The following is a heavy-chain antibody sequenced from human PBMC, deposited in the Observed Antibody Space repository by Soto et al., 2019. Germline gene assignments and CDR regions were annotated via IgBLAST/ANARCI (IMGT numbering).Heavy chain of an antibody. Sequence: PGGSLRLSCAASGFTFSSYAMSWVRQAPGKGLEWFSAISGSGGSTYYADSVKGRFTISRDNSKNTLYLQMKSLRAEDTAVYYCAKGIRLDSSGYRTTRNDAFYXWGQGTMVTVS. CDR1: GFTFSSYA. V-gene: IGHV3-23*01. J-gene: IGHJ3*02. CDR2: ISGSGGST. D-gene: IGHD3-22*01. CDR3: AKGIRLDSSGYRTTRNDAFYX.